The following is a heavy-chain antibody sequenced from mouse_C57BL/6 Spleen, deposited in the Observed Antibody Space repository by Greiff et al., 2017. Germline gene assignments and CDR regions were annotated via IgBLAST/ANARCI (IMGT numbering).Heavy chain of an antibody. D-gene: IGHD2-13*01. J-gene: IGHJ2*01. V-gene: IGHV5-17*01. Sequence: EVKLLESGGGLVKPGGSLKLSCAASGFTFSDYGMHWVRQAPEKGLEWVAYISSGSSTIYYADTVKGRFTISRDNAKNTLFQQMTSLRSEDTAMYYCARPDWDYWGQGTTLTVSS. CDR1: GFTFSDYG. CDR3: ARPDWDY. CDR2: ISSGSSTI.